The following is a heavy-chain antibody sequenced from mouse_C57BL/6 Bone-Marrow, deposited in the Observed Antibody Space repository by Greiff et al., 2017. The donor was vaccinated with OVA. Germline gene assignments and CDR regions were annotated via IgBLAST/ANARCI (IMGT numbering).Heavy chain of an antibody. J-gene: IGHJ2*01. V-gene: IGHV5-2*01. CDR1: EYEFPSHD. CDR3: ARPSYDYGFDY. D-gene: IGHD2-4*01. CDR2: INSDGGST. Sequence: EVNVVESGGGLVQPGESLKLSCESNEYEFPSHDMSWVRKTPEKRLELVAAINSDGGSTYYPDTMERRFIISRDNTKKTLYLQMSSLRSEDTALYYGARPSYDYGFDYWGQGTTLTVSS.